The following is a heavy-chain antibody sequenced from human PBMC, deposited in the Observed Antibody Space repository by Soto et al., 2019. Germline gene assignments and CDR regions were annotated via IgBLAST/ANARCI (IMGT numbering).Heavy chain of an antibody. CDR1: GGSFSGYY. D-gene: IGHD3-3*01. Sequence: SETLSLTCAVYGGSFSGYYWSWIRQPPGKGLEWIGEINHSGSTNYNPSLKSRVTISVDTSKNQFSLKLSSVTAADTAVYYCARVRLESGYYNYYYYMDVWGKGTTVTVSS. J-gene: IGHJ6*03. V-gene: IGHV4-34*01. CDR3: ARVRLESGYYNYYYYMDV. CDR2: INHSGST.